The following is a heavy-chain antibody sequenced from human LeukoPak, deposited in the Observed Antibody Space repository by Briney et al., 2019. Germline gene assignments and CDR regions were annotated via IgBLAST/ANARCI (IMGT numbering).Heavy chain of an antibody. Sequence: GGSLRLSCAASGFTFDDYAMHWVRQAPGKGLEWVSGISWNSGSIGYADSVKGRFTISRDNAKNSLYLQMNSLRAEDTALYYCAKGWAPNCSGGSCYGSHFDYWGQGTTVTVSS. J-gene: IGHJ4*03. CDR3: AKGWAPNCSGGSCYGSHFDY. CDR2: ISWNSGSI. CDR1: GFTFDDYA. V-gene: IGHV3-9*01. D-gene: IGHD2-15*01.